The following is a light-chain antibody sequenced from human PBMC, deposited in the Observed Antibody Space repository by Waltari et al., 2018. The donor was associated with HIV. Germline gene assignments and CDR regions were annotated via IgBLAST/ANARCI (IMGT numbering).Light chain of an antibody. CDR2: NKS. V-gene: IGKV3-20*01. Sequence: IVLTQSPDILSLSPGARATLSCRADQVVSLNYLAWYQPRPGQAPRLLVYNKSSMAVGVPDRFRATGSGTDFTLTVSRLEPEDFAVYYCQECVSSWWTFGQGTRVEVK. CDR3: QECVSSWWT. J-gene: IGKJ1*01. CDR1: QVVSLNY.